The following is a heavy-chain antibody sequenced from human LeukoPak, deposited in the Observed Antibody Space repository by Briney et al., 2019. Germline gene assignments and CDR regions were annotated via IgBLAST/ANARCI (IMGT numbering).Heavy chain of an antibody. CDR3: ARAFSSGSPFDY. Sequence: GGSLRLSCAASGFTFSSYGIHWVRQAPGRGLEWVAFIRFDGSNKYYADSVKGRFTISRDNSKNTLYLQMNSLRAEDTAVYYCARAFSSGSPFDYWGQGTLVTVSS. CDR2: IRFDGSNK. D-gene: IGHD6-19*01. J-gene: IGHJ4*02. V-gene: IGHV3-30*02. CDR1: GFTFSSYG.